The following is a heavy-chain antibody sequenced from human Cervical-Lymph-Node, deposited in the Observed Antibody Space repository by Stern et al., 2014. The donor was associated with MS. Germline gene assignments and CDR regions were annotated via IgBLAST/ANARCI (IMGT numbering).Heavy chain of an antibody. CDR1: GYTFTRYG. CDR3: ARDPHIAVAGTGGGFDP. Sequence: VQLVESGAEVKKPGASVKVSCKASGYTFTRYGISWVRQAPGQGLEWMGWITGYNDDTNYVEKFQGRVTMTRDTSTSTAYLELRSLRSDDTAVYYCARDPHIAVAGTGGGFDPWGQGTLVTVSS. V-gene: IGHV1-18*01. J-gene: IGHJ5*02. CDR2: ITGYNDDT. D-gene: IGHD6-19*01.